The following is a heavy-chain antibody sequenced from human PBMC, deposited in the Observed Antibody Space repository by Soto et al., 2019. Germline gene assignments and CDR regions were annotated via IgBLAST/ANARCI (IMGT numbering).Heavy chain of an antibody. CDR2: IYYSGST. V-gene: IGHV4-59*01. D-gene: IGHD3-22*01. J-gene: IGHJ5*02. CDR3: AREMEYDSSCYYYVHWFDP. Sequence: SETLSLTCTVSGGSISSYYWSWIRQPPGKRLEWIGYIYYSGSTNYNPSLKSRVTISVDTSKNQFSLKLSSVTAADTAVYYCAREMEYDSSCYYYVHWFDPWGQGTLDTVSS. CDR1: GGSISSYY.